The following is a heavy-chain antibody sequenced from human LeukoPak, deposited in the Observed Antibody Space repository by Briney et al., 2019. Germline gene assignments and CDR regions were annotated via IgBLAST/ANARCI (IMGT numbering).Heavy chain of an antibody. CDR3: TRESGAFSPFGF. V-gene: IGHV4-59*12. J-gene: IGHJ4*02. D-gene: IGHD1-26*01. Sequence: TSETLSLTCTVSGGSISSYYWSWIRQPPGKGLEWIGYIYYSGSTNYNPSLKSRVTISVDTSKNQFSLKLTSVTAADTAMYYCTRESGAFSPFGFWGQGTLVTVSS. CDR2: IYYSGST. CDR1: GGSISSYY.